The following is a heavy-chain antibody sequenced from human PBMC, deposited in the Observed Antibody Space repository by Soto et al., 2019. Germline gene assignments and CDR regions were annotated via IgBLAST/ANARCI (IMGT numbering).Heavy chain of an antibody. CDR3: AKDIEAGAMIVVVNHYYGMDV. CDR1: GFTFDDYT. V-gene: IGHV3-43*01. D-gene: IGHD3-22*01. Sequence: GGSLRLSCAASGFTFDDYTMHWVRQAPGKGLEWVSLISWDGGSTYYADSVKGRFTISRDNSKNSLYLQMNSLRTEDTALYYCAKDIEAGAMIVVVNHYYGMDVWGQGTTVTVSS. CDR2: ISWDGGST. J-gene: IGHJ6*02.